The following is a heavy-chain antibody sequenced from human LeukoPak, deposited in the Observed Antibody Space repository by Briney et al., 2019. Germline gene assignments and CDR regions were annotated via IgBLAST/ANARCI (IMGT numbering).Heavy chain of an antibody. CDR3: AADLSGDHDAFDI. CDR1: GYTFTSYG. V-gene: IGHV1-18*01. Sequence: ASVKVSCKASGYTFTSYGISWVRQAPGQGLEWMGWISAYNGNTNYAQKFQERVTITRDMSTSTAYMELSSLRSEDTAVYYCAADLSGDHDAFDIWGQGTMVTVSS. CDR2: ISAYNGNT. D-gene: IGHD5-12*01. J-gene: IGHJ3*02.